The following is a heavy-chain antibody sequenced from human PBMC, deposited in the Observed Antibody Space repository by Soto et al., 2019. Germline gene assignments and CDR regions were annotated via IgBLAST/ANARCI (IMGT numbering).Heavy chain of an antibody. Sequence: SETLSLTCAVYGGSFSGYYWSWVRQSPGKGLEWIGEINPTGGTNYNPSLKSRVTISVDTSKDQFSLQLSSVTAADTVVYYCARTRATPASRNLDYWGQGTLVTVSS. CDR3: ARTRATPASRNLDY. J-gene: IGHJ4*02. CDR2: INPTGGT. CDR1: GGSFSGYY. V-gene: IGHV4-34*01. D-gene: IGHD1-1*01.